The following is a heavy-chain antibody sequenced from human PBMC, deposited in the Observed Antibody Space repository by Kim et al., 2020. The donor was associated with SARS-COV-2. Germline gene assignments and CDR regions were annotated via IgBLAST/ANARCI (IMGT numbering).Heavy chain of an antibody. Sequence: QKVQGRVTMTTDTSTSTAYMERRSLRSDDTAVYYCARSRAAAGTYQNFDYWGQGTLVTVSS. D-gene: IGHD6-13*01. CDR3: ARSRAAAGTYQNFDY. J-gene: IGHJ4*02. V-gene: IGHV1-18*01.